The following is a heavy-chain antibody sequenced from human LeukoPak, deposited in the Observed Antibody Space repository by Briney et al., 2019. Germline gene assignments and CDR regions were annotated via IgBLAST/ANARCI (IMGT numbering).Heavy chain of an antibody. D-gene: IGHD1-1*01. CDR1: GFIFSNYA. CDR2: ISYDGSNK. V-gene: IGHV3-30*04. Sequence: GGSLRLSCAASGFIFSNYAMSWVRQAPGKGLEWVAVISYDGSNKYYADSVKGRFTISRDNSKNTLYQQMNSLRAEDTAVYYCARSVTGTDVYFDYWGQGTLVTVSS. CDR3: ARSVTGTDVYFDY. J-gene: IGHJ4*02.